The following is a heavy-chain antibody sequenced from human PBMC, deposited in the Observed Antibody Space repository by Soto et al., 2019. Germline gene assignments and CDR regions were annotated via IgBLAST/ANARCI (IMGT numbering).Heavy chain of an antibody. CDR3: AKGAHYYDRNWFDP. CDR1: GFTFSIFA. J-gene: IGHJ5*02. Sequence: SLRLSCESSGFTFSIFAMSWVRQSPGKGLEWVSSISGRVGSTYYTDSVKGRFTISRDNLKNTLYLQMNSLKVEDTATYYCAKGAHYYDRNWFDPWGHGTLVTVSS. CDR2: ISGRVGST. V-gene: IGHV3-23*01. D-gene: IGHD3-22*01.